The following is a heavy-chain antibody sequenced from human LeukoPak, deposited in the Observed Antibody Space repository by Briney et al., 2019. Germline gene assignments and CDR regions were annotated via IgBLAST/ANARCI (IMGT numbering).Heavy chain of an antibody. CDR3: ARGYTWNDGSGDY. Sequence: GGTLRLSCAASGFTLSNYWMHWVRQGPGKGLVWVSRVSNDGSSTAYADSVRGRFTISRDNAKNTLYLQMNSLRAEDTAVYYCARGYTWNDGSGDYWGQGTLVTVSS. V-gene: IGHV3-74*01. D-gene: IGHD1-1*01. CDR2: VSNDGSST. J-gene: IGHJ4*02. CDR1: GFTLSNYW.